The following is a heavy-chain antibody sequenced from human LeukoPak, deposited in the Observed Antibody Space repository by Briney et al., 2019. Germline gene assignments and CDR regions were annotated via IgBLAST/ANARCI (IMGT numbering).Heavy chain of an antibody. CDR3: AREMYDILTGYSDY. Sequence: GGSLRLSCAASGFTVSSNYMSWVRQAPGKGLEWVSVIYSGGSTYYADSVKGRFTISRDNSKNTLYLQMNSLRAEDTAVYYCAREMYDILTGYSDYWGQGTLVTVSS. CDR2: IYSGGST. J-gene: IGHJ4*02. V-gene: IGHV3-53*01. CDR1: GFTVSSNY. D-gene: IGHD3-9*01.